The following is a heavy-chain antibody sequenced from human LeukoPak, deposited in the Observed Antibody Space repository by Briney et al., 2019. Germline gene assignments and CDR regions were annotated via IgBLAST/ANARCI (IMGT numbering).Heavy chain of an antibody. D-gene: IGHD3-10*01. CDR1: GYTFTSYD. Sequence: ASVKVSCKASGYTFTSYDINCVRQATGQGLEWMGWMNPNSGNTGYAQKFQGRVTMTRNTSISTAYMELSSLRSEDTAVYYCAVVVRGVIRFDYWGQGTLVTVSS. CDR3: AVVVRGVIRFDY. CDR2: MNPNSGNT. V-gene: IGHV1-8*01. J-gene: IGHJ4*02.